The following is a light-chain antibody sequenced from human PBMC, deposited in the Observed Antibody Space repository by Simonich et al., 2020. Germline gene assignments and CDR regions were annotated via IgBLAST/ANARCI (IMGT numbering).Light chain of an antibody. V-gene: IGLV2-14*01. J-gene: IGLJ2*01. CDR2: NVR. Sequence: QSALTQPASVSGAPGQSITISCTETSRDVGGYNYVSWYQQNPGKAPKLMIYNVRERPSRFSNRFSGSKSGNTASLTISGLQAEDEADYYCSSYTISSTWVFGGGTKLTVL. CDR1: SRDVGGYNY. CDR3: SSYTISSTWV.